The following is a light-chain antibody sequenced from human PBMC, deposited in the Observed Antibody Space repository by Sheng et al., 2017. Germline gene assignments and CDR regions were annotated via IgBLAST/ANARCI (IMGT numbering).Light chain of an antibody. CDR1: KLGDKY. CDR2: QDS. Sequence: SYELTQPPSVSVSPGQTASITCSGDKLGDKYACWYQQKPGQSPVLVIYQDSKRPSGIPERFSGSNSGNTATLTISGTQAMDEADYYCQAWDSSTGVVVVFGGGTKLTVL. J-gene: IGLJ2*01. CDR3: QAWDSSTGVVVV. V-gene: IGLV3-1*01.